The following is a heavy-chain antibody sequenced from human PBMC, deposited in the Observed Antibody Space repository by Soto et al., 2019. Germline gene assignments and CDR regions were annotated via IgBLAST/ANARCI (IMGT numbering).Heavy chain of an antibody. Sequence: PSETLSLTCAVYGGSFSGYYWSWIRQPPGKGLEWIGEINHSGSTNYNPSLKSRVTISVDTSKNQFSLKLSSVTAADTAVYYCARGAEITMIVPGDMHGYWGQGTLVTVSS. J-gene: IGHJ4*02. CDR1: GGSFSGYY. CDR2: INHSGST. V-gene: IGHV4-34*01. CDR3: ARGAEITMIVPGDMHGY. D-gene: IGHD3-22*01.